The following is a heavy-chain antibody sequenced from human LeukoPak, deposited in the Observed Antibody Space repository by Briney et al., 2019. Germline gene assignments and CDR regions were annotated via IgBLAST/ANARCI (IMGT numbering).Heavy chain of an antibody. V-gene: IGHV3-21*01. CDR3: ARDLAYSSAWYGGVDY. CDR2: ISSSSSYI. Sequence: GGSLRLSCAASGFTFSSYSMNWVRQAPGKGLEWVSSISSSSSYIYYADSVKGRFTISRDNSKNTLYLQMNSLTAEDTAVYYCARDLAYSSAWYGGVDYWGRGTLVTVSS. CDR1: GFTFSSYS. D-gene: IGHD6-19*01. J-gene: IGHJ4*02.